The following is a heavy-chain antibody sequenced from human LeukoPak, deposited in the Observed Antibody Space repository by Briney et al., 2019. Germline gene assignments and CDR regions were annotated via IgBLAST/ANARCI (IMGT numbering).Heavy chain of an antibody. Sequence: SETLSLTCTVSGGSISSYYWSWIRQPPGKGLEWIGYIYYSGSTNYNPSLKSRVTISVDTSKNQFSLKLSSVTAADTAVYYCARRFAVNPRYAFDIWGQGTMVTVSS. CDR2: IYYSGST. CDR3: ARRFAVNPRYAFDI. J-gene: IGHJ3*02. V-gene: IGHV4-59*08. CDR1: GGSISSYY. D-gene: IGHD4-17*01.